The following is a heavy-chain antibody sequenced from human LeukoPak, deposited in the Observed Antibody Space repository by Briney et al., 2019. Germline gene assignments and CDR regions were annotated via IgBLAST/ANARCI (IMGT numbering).Heavy chain of an antibody. D-gene: IGHD3-10*01. CDR1: GYTFTGYY. CDR2: INPNSGGT. J-gene: IGHJ4*02. CDR3: AREKLYFYGSGSSTRIAFDS. V-gene: IGHV1-2*02. Sequence: ASVKVSCKASGYTFTGYYMHWVRQAPGQGLEWMGWINPNSGGTNYAQKFQGRVTMTRDTSISTAYMELRSLRSDDSAVYYCAREKLYFYGSGSSTRIAFDSWGQGTLVTVSS.